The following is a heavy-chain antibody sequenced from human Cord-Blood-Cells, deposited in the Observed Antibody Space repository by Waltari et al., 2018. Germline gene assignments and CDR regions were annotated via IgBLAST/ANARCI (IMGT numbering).Heavy chain of an antibody. D-gene: IGHD1-7*01. Sequence: QLQLQESGPGLVKPSETLSLTCTVSGCSISSSSYYWGWIRQPPGKGLEWIGSIYYSGSTYYNPSLKSRVTISIDTSKNQFSLKLSSVTAADTAVYYCAGGSTGTTAFDIWGQGTMVTVSS. J-gene: IGHJ3*02. CDR3: AGGSTGTTAFDI. V-gene: IGHV4-39*01. CDR2: IYYSGST. CDR1: GCSISSSSYY.